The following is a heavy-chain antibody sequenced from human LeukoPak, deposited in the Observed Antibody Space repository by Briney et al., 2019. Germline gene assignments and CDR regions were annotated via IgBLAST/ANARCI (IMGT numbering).Heavy chain of an antibody. CDR1: EFTFSAYW. Sequence: GGSLRLSCAASEFTFSAYWMSWVRQAPGKGLEWVANIKEDGRETYYVDSVKGRFTISRDNAKNSLYLRVNSLRAEDTAVYYCARVTRNSGRHPSLFDNWGQGTLVIVSS. CDR3: ARVTRNSGRHPSLFDN. D-gene: IGHD1-26*01. J-gene: IGHJ5*02. V-gene: IGHV3-7*01. CDR2: IKEDGRET.